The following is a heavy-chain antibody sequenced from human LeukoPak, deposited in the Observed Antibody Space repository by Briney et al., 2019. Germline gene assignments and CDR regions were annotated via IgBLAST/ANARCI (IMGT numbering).Heavy chain of an antibody. V-gene: IGHV4-59*12. D-gene: IGHD4-17*01. Sequence: SETLSLTCTVSGGSISSYYWSWIRQPPGKGLEWIGYIYYSGSTNYNPSLKSRVTMSVDTSKNQFSLKLSSVTAEDTAVYYCARDEPYGDSYFDYWGQGTLVTVSS. J-gene: IGHJ4*02. CDR2: IYYSGST. CDR3: ARDEPYGDSYFDY. CDR1: GGSISSYY.